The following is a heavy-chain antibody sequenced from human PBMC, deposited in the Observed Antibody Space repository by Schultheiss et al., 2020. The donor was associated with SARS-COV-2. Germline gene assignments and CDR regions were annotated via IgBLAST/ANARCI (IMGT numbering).Heavy chain of an antibody. V-gene: IGHV3-30*04. Sequence: GGSLRLSCAASGFTFSSYAMHWVRQAPGKGLEWVAVISNDGSNKYYAESVKGRVTISRDNSKNTLYLQMNSLRGEDTAVYYCAKVWVYCSNTSCYFRRGMDVWGQGTTVTVSS. J-gene: IGHJ6*02. CDR3: AKVWVYCSNTSCYFRRGMDV. D-gene: IGHD2-2*01. CDR1: GFTFSSYA. CDR2: ISNDGSNK.